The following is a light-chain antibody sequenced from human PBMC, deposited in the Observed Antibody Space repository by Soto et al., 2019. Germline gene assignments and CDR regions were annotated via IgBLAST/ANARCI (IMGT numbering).Light chain of an antibody. Sequence: QSALTQPASVSGSPGQSITISCTGTSSDIGSNNFVSWYQQHPGKAPKLMIYEGSKRLSGVSNRFSGAKSGNTASLTISGLQDEDEDDYYCCSYAEGYVFGTGTKVTVL. CDR2: EGS. V-gene: IGLV2-23*01. J-gene: IGLJ1*01. CDR3: CSYAEGYV. CDR1: SSDIGSNNF.